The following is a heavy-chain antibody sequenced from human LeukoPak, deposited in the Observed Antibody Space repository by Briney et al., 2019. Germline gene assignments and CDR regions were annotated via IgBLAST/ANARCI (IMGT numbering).Heavy chain of an antibody. J-gene: IGHJ6*02. D-gene: IGHD6-13*01. CDR1: GGTFSSYA. Sequence: SVKVSCKASGGTFSSYAISWVRQAPGRGLEWMVGIIPIFGTANYAQKFQGRVTITADESTSTAYMELSSLRSEDTAVYYCAFGDSSSWSPYYYGMDVWGQGTTVTVSS. CDR2: IIPIFGTA. V-gene: IGHV1-69*01. CDR3: AFGDSSSWSPYYYGMDV.